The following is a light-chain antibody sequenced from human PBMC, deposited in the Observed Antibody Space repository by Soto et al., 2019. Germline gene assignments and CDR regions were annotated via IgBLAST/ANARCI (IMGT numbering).Light chain of an antibody. CDR1: QTVSSSY. V-gene: IGKV3-20*01. CDR3: LHHDSSPYT. J-gene: IGKJ2*01. Sequence: EIVLTQSPGTLSLSPGEKATLSCRASQTVSSSYLAWYQQKPGQSPRLLIYGASNRATGILDRFSGSGSGTDFTLTISRLGPEDFAVYYCLHHDSSPYTFGQGTKLEI. CDR2: GAS.